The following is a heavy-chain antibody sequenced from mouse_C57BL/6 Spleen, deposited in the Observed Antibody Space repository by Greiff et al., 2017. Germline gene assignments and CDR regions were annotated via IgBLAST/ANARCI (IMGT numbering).Heavy chain of an antibody. CDR2: IDPETGGT. V-gene: IGHV1-15*01. Sequence: QVQLQQSGAELVRPGASVTLSCKASGYTFTDYEMHWVKQTPVHGLEWIGAIDPETGGTAYNQKFKGKAILTADKSSSTAYMELRSLTSEDSAVYYCTRGEIGYYSNDEGMDYWGQGTSVTVSS. CDR3: TRGEIGYYSNDEGMDY. D-gene: IGHD2-5*01. CDR1: GYTFTDYE. J-gene: IGHJ4*01.